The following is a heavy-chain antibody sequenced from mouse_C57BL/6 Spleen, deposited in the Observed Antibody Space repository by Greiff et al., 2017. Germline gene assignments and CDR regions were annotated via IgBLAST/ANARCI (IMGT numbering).Heavy chain of an antibody. J-gene: IGHJ3*01. CDR2: IYPSDSET. V-gene: IGHV1-61*01. CDR3: AGGYYYGSSYGFAY. Sequence: QVQLKQPGAELVRPGSSVKLSCKASGYTFTSYWMDWVKQRPGQGLEWIGNIYPSDSETHYNQKFTDKATLTVDKSSSTAYMQLSSLTSEDSAVYYCAGGYYYGSSYGFAYWGQGTLVTVSA. D-gene: IGHD1-1*01. CDR1: GYTFTSYW.